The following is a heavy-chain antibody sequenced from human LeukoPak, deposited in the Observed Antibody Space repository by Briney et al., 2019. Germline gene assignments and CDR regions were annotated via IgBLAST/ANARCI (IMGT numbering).Heavy chain of an antibody. Sequence: GASVKVSCKASGYTFTSYGISWVRQAPGQGLEWMGWISAYNGNTNYAQKLQGRVTMTTDTSTSTAYMELRSLRSDDTAVYYCASSSSGWCSIDAFDIWGQGTMVTVSS. CDR2: ISAYNGNT. V-gene: IGHV1-18*01. D-gene: IGHD6-19*01. CDR1: GYTFTSYG. J-gene: IGHJ3*02. CDR3: ASSSSGWCSIDAFDI.